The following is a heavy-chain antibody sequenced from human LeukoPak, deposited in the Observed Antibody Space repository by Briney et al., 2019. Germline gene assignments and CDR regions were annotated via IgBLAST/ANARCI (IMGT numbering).Heavy chain of an antibody. J-gene: IGHJ4*02. D-gene: IGHD6-13*01. CDR1: GFTFSDYY. Sequence: GGSLRLSCAASGFTFSDYYMSWIRQSPGKGLEWVTFIRYDGSEKYYVDSVEGRFTISRDNSKNTLYLQMNSLRAEDTAVYYCATSVTGYSSPFYYWGQGTLVTVSP. CDR2: IRYDGSEK. V-gene: IGHV3-30*02. CDR3: ATSVTGYSSPFYY.